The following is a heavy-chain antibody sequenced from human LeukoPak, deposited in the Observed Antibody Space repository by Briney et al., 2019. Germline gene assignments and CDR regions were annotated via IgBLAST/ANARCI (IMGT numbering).Heavy chain of an antibody. D-gene: IGHD3-9*01. CDR3: AKGYYFDILSGYSSLDS. V-gene: IGHV3-30*18. CDR2: ISYDGSRI. J-gene: IGHJ4*02. Sequence: GGSLRLSCAASGFTFYNYSLHWVRQAPGQGLEWVAAISYDGSRIYYEDSVKGRFTISRDNSKNTLYLQMNSLRAEDTAAYYCAKGYYFDILSGYSSLDSWGQGTLVTVSS. CDR1: GFTFYNYS.